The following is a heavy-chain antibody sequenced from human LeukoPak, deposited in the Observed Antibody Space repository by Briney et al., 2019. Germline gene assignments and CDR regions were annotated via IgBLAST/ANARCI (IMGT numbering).Heavy chain of an antibody. V-gene: IGHV3-20*04. CDR2: INWNGGST. D-gene: IGHD3-3*01. J-gene: IGHJ4*02. CDR1: GFTFDDYG. CDR3: ARERLVYYDFWSGSTPSDY. Sequence: GGSLRLSCAASGFTFDDYGMSWVRQAPGKGLEWVSGINWNGGSTGYADSVKGRFTISRDNAKNSLYLQMNSLRAEDTAVYYCARERLVYYDFWSGSTPSDYWGRGTLVTVSS.